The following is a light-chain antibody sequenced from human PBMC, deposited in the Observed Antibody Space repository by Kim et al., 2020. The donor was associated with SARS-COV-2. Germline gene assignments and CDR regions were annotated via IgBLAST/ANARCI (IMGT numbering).Light chain of an antibody. Sequence: SPSIPCPRTSSDVADYNYVSWYQQHPGEAPKLMVYDVSSRPSGVSNRFSGSKSGSTASLPISGLQPEDEADYYCSSYTSSTTRGVFGGGTRVTVL. CDR2: DVS. V-gene: IGLV2-14*03. CDR1: SSDVADYNY. J-gene: IGLJ3*02. CDR3: SSYTSSTTRGV.